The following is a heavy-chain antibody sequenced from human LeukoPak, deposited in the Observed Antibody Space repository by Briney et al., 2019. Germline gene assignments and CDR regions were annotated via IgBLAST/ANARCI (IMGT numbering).Heavy chain of an antibody. D-gene: IGHD3-9*01. J-gene: IGHJ6*02. CDR2: IYYSGST. Sequence: PSETLSLTCTVSGDSISSYYWSRIRQPPGKGLEWIGHIYYSGSTDYNPSLKSRVTISVDRPKNQFSLRLSSVTAADTAVYYCAREGLVIGYYYYGMDVWGQGTTVTVSS. CDR1: GDSISSYY. CDR3: AREGLVIGYYYYGMDV. V-gene: IGHV4-59*01.